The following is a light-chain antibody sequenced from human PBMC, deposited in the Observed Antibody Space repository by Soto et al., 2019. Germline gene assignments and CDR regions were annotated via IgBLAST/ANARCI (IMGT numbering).Light chain of an antibody. Sequence: DILMTQSPSSLSPSVGDRVTITCQASQDISKYLNWYQQKPGTPPKLLIYHSSNLETGVTSRFSGSGSGTHFILTISSLQPADIATYFCQQDDSFPRTFGQGTKL. CDR3: QQDDSFPRT. J-gene: IGKJ2*01. CDR1: QDISKY. CDR2: HSS. V-gene: IGKV1-33*01.